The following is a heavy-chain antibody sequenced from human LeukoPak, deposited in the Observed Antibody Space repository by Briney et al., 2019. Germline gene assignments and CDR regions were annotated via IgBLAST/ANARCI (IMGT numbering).Heavy chain of an antibody. Sequence: GGSLRLSCTASGFTFGDYAMNWVRQAPGKGLEWVGFIRSKGGTTEYAASVKGRFTISRDDSKSIAYLQMNSLKTEDTAMYYCTRGLAGSWGLGTLVTVSS. J-gene: IGHJ5*02. CDR3: TRGLAGS. V-gene: IGHV3-49*04. CDR2: IRSKGGTT. D-gene: IGHD3-10*01. CDR1: GFTFGDYA.